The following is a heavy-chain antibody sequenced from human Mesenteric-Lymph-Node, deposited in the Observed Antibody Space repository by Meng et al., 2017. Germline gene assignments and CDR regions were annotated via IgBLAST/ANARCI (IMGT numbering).Heavy chain of an antibody. CDR1: GGAISISSYY. CDR2: IYYNGST. Sequence: LRRQDPGPGLVKPSETRSPTSTVSGGAISISSYYWGWIRQPPGKGLEWIGSIYYNGSTYYNPSLKSRVTISVDTSKNQFSLKLNSVTAADTAVYYCARGFLSFVRVFDYWGQGTLVTVSS. D-gene: IGHD2/OR15-2a*01. J-gene: IGHJ4*02. CDR3: ARGFLSFVRVFDY. V-gene: IGHV4-39*01.